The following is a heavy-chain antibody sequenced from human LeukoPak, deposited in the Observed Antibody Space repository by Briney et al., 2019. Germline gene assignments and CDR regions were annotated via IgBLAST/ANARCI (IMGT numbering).Heavy chain of an antibody. V-gene: IGHV4-30-2*01. CDR1: GGSISSGGYY. CDR3: GRDRVVGATRFDY. D-gene: IGHD1-26*01. CDR2: IYNSGST. Sequence: PSQTLSLTCTVSGGSISSGGYYWSSIRQPPGRGLEWIGYIYNSGSTYSNPSLKSRDTISVDRSKNQFSLKLSSVTAADTAVYYCGRDRVVGATRFDYWGQGTLVTVSS. J-gene: IGHJ4*02.